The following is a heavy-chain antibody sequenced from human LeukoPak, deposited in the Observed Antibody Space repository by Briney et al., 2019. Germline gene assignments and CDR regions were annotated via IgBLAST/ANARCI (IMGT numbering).Heavy chain of an antibody. Sequence: SETLSLTCAVYGGSFSGYYWSWIRQPPGKGLEWIGEINHSGSTNYNPSLKSRVTISVDTSKNQFSLKLGSVTAADTAVYYCASVRSDYYDSSGYPEAYYYYGVDVWGQGTTVTVSS. CDR1: GGSFSGYY. CDR3: ASVRSDYYDSSGYPEAYYYYGVDV. V-gene: IGHV4-34*01. D-gene: IGHD3-22*01. CDR2: INHSGST. J-gene: IGHJ6*02.